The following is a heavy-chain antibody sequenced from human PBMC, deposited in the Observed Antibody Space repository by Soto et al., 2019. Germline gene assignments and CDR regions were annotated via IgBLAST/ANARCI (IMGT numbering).Heavy chain of an antibody. D-gene: IGHD2-21*01. CDR3: ARHPPRIYCGGDCYYWYFDY. J-gene: IGHJ4*02. CDR2: IYYSGST. V-gene: IGHV4-59*08. CDR1: GGSISSYY. Sequence: SETLSLTCTVSGGSISSYYWSWIRQPPGKGLEWIGYIYYSGSTNYNPSLKSRVTISVDTSKNQFSLKLSSVTAADTAVYYCARHPPRIYCGGDCYYWYFDYWGQGTLVTVSS.